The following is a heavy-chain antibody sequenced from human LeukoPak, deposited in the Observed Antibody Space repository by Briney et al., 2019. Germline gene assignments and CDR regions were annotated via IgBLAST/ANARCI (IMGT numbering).Heavy chain of an antibody. CDR1: GGSIGSGSYY. J-gene: IGHJ4*02. V-gene: IGHV4-61*02. CDR2: IYTSGST. D-gene: IGHD5-12*01. CDR3: AREEYSGYDYGGDFDY. Sequence: SETLSLTCTVSGGSIGSGSYYCSWIRQPAGKGLEWIGRIYTSGSTNYNPSLKSRVTISVDTSKNQFTLKLSSVTAADTAVYYCAREEYSGYDYGGDFDYWGQGTLVTVSS.